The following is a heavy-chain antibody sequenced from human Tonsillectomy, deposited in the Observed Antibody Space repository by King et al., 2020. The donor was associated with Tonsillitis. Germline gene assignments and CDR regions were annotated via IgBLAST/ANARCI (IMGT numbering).Heavy chain of an antibody. V-gene: IGHV4-30-4*07. CDR2: IYYSGST. D-gene: IGHD4-17*01. J-gene: IGHJ4*02. Sequence: QLQESGPGLVKPSQTLSLTCAVSGGSISSGGYSWSWIRQPPGKGLEWIGYIYYSGSTYYNPSLKSRVTISVDTSKNQFSLKLSSVTAADTAVYYCARGVAYGDYPDYWGQGTLVTVSS. CDR1: GGSISSGGYS. CDR3: ARGVAYGDYPDY.